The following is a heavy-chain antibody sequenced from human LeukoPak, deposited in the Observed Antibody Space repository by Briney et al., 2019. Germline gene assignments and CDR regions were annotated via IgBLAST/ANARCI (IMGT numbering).Heavy chain of an antibody. CDR2: IYHSGST. D-gene: IGHD2/OR15-2a*01. CDR3: ARAGQPIYPGAFDI. V-gene: IGHV4-4*02. CDR1: GGSISSSNW. J-gene: IGHJ3*02. Sequence: PSGTLSLTCAVSGGSISSSNWWSWVRQPPGKGLEWIGEIYHSGSTNYNPSLKSRVTISVDKSKNQFSLKLSSVTAADTAVYYCARAGQPIYPGAFDIWGQGTMVTVSS.